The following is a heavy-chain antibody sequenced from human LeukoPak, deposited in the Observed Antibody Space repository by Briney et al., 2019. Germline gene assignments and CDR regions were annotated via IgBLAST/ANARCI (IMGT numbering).Heavy chain of an antibody. CDR1: GDSISRDY. D-gene: IGHD6-13*01. V-gene: IGHV4-59*01. CDR3: ARGWGAAGVNFNS. CDR2: IHYSGTT. Sequence: PSETLSLTCTVSGDSISRDYWTWIRQSPGKGLEWIGYIHYSGTTNFNPSLRGRVTISVDTSKTQFSLKLGSVTTADTAVYYCARGWGAAGVNFNSWGQGALVTVSS. J-gene: IGHJ4*02.